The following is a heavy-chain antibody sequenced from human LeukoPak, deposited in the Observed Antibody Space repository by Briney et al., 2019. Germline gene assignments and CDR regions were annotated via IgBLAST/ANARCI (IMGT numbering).Heavy chain of an antibody. CDR2: VKSKSDGGTA. CDR3: ARKTGSGSSGYYFPLYYYYGMDV. J-gene: IGHJ6*02. V-gene: IGHV3-15*01. D-gene: IGHD3-22*01. Sequence: SGGSLRLSCAASGFTFSNAWMTWVRQAPGKGLEWVGRVKSKSDGGTADYAAPVKGRFTISRDDSRNTLYLQMNSLRAEDTAVYYCARKTGSGSSGYYFPLYYYYGMDVWGQGTTVTVSS. CDR1: GFTFSNAW.